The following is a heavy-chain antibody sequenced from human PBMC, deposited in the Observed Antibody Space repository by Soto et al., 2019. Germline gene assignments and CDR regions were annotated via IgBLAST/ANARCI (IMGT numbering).Heavy chain of an antibody. V-gene: IGHV1-18*01. D-gene: IGHD6-19*01. Sequence: GASVKVSCKASGYTFTSYGISWVRQVPGQGLEWMGWISAYNGNTNYAQKLQGRVTMTTDTSTSTAYMELRSLRSDDTAVYYCAREGSSGWYEHYYYYGMDVWGQGTTVTVSS. CDR3: AREGSSGWYEHYYYYGMDV. J-gene: IGHJ6*02. CDR2: ISAYNGNT. CDR1: GYTFTSYG.